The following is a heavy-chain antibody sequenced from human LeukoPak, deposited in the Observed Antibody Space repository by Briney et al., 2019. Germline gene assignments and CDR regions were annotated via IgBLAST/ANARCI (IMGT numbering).Heavy chain of an antibody. D-gene: IGHD4-17*01. CDR1: GGSISSYY. Sequence: SETLSLTCTVSGGSISSYYWSWIRQPPGKGLEWIGYIYYSGSTNYNPSLKSRVTISVDTSKNQFSLKPSSVTAADTAVYYCARDQDGDYGNNWFDPWGQGTLVTVSS. CDR2: IYYSGST. J-gene: IGHJ5*02. CDR3: ARDQDGDYGNNWFDP. V-gene: IGHV4-59*01.